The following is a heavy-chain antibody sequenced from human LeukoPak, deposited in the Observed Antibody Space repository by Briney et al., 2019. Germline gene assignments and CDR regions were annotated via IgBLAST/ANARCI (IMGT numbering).Heavy chain of an antibody. J-gene: IGHJ6*03. D-gene: IGHD3-3*01. CDR3: AAGGGWDPSFGVVPHIDA. V-gene: IGHV3-74*01. CDR1: GFTFSGYW. Sequence: AKSRRLSCVTSGFTFSGYWMHWVRQGQEKGLELVARIDNVGDEIIYGDSVKGRFTTSRDNAKNTLYLQMNSLRVEDTAVYYCAAGGGWDPSFGVVPHIDAGGKGTTVVVS. CDR2: IDNVGDEI.